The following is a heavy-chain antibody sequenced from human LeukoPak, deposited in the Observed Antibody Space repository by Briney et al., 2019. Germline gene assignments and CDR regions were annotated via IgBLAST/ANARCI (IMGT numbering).Heavy chain of an antibody. CDR1: GYTFTNYG. CDR3: ARASYYDSSGYYLPFDY. Sequence: ASVKVSCKASGYTFTNYGISWVRQAPGQGLEWMGWISAYNGNTNYAQKLQGRVTMTTDTSTSTAYMELRSLRSDDTAVYYCARASYYDSSGYYLPFDYWXQGTLVTVSS. CDR2: ISAYNGNT. V-gene: IGHV1-18*01. J-gene: IGHJ4*02. D-gene: IGHD3-22*01.